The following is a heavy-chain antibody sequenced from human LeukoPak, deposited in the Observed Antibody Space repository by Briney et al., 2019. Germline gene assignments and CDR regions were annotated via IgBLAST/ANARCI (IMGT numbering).Heavy chain of an antibody. CDR3: ARDYDVLTAYPPTQLFDP. CDR2: IIPIFGTT. D-gene: IGHD3-9*01. V-gene: IGHV1-69*06. J-gene: IGHJ5*02. Sequence: GSSVKVSCKASGGTFSSYAISWVRQAPGQGLEWMGGIIPIFGTTNYAQKFQDRVTITADKSTSTAYMELSSLRSEDTAVYYCARDYDVLTAYPPTQLFDPWGQGTLVTVSS. CDR1: GGTFSSYA.